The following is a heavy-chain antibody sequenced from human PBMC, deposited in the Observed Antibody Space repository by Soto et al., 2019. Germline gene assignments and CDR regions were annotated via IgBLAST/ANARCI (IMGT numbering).Heavy chain of an antibody. CDR3: ARDSDPYYDFWSGPFDH. CDR1: GGTFSSYT. V-gene: IGHV1-69*04. J-gene: IGHJ4*02. D-gene: IGHD3-3*01. CDR2: IIPILGIA. Sequence: GASVKVSCKAAGGTFSSYTISWVRQSSGQGLEWMGRIIPILGIANYAQKFQGRVTITADKSTSTAYMELSSLRSDDTAVYYCARDSDPYYDFWSGPFDHCGQTTLVTVSS.